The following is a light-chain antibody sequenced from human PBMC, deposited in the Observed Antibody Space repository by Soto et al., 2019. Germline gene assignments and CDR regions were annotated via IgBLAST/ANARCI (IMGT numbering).Light chain of an antibody. J-gene: IGLJ1*01. Sequence: LTQPASVSGSPGQSITISCTGTSSDVGSYNYVSWYQHHPGKAPKLVIYDVDDRPSGVSNCFSGSKSGNTASLTISGLQAEDEADYYCSSFTNSSPLGVFGTGTKVTVL. CDR1: SSDVGSYNY. V-gene: IGLV2-14*03. CDR2: DVD. CDR3: SSFTNSSPLGV.